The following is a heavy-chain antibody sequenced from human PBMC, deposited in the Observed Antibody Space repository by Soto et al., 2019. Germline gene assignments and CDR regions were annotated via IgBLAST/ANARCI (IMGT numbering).Heavy chain of an antibody. CDR3: ATDPRWGY. V-gene: IGHV3-15*07. D-gene: IGHD1-26*01. CDR2: IKSKADAETP. J-gene: IGHJ4*02. CDR1: GLTFANAW. Sequence: EVRLVESGGGLVKPGGSLRLSCAVSGLTFANAWMNWVRQAPVKGLEWVGRIKSKADAETPDHAAPVKGRFSISRDDSKNTLYLQMNSLKTEDTAVYYCATDPRWGYWGQGTQVTVSS.